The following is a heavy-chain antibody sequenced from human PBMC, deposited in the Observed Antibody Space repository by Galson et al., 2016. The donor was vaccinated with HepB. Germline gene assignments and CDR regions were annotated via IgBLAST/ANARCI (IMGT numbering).Heavy chain of an antibody. CDR1: GISFSNYW. Sequence: SLRLSCAASGISFSNYWMSWVRQAPGEGLEWLVNIKQDGTQKDYVDSVKGRSTISRDNAKNSLYLQMNSLRVEDTAVYYCAREGKGGFDIWGQGTMVTVSS. V-gene: IGHV3-7*01. CDR3: AREGKGGFDI. J-gene: IGHJ3*02. CDR2: IKQDGTQK. D-gene: IGHD2-15*01.